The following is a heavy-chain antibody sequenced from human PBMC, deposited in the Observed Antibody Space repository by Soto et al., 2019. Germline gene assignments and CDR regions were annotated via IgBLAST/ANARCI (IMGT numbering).Heavy chain of an antibody. D-gene: IGHD3-10*01. Sequence: GGSLRLSCVTSGFTFNNFWIHWARQTAGKGLVWVSQIDTGGSATRYADSVMGRFTISRDDAKNTVYLQMNSLRAEDTAVYFCATLNSYGSDYWGQGTPVTVSS. CDR3: ATLNSYGSDY. CDR1: GFTFNNFW. V-gene: IGHV3-74*01. CDR2: IDTGGSAT. J-gene: IGHJ4*02.